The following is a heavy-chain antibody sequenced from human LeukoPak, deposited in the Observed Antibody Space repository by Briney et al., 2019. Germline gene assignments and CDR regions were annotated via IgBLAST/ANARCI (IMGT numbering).Heavy chain of an antibody. CDR3: ARDSGSYLD. D-gene: IGHD1-26*01. V-gene: IGHV4-59*01. CDR1: GGSISPYY. CDR2: IYYSGGT. J-gene: IGHJ4*02. Sequence: SETLSLTCTVSGGSISPYYWSWIRQPPGKGLEWIGYIYYSGGTNYNPSLRSRVTIAVDTSKNQFSLKLSSVTAADTAVYYCARDSGSYLDWGQGTLVTVSS.